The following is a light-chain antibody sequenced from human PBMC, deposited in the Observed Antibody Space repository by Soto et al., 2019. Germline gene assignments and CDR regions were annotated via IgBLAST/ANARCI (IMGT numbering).Light chain of an antibody. J-gene: IGLJ1*01. CDR1: SSDVGVYDY. CDR3: GSYTSRTTPSR. Sequence: QSALTQPASVSGSPGQSITVSCTGTSSDVGVYDYVSWYQQHPGKAPKLIIYDVSNRPSGVSDRFSGSKSGNTASLTISGLQAEDVADYYGGSYTSRTTPSRFG. V-gene: IGLV2-14*03. CDR2: DVS.